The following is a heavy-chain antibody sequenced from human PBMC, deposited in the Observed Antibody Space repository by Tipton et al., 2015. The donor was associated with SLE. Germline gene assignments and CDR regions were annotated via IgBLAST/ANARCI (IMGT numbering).Heavy chain of an antibody. V-gene: IGHV3-30*04. CDR3: ASGLPSLPFLFDY. J-gene: IGHJ4*02. CDR2: ISYDGSNK. Sequence: SLRLSCAASGFTFSSYAMHWVRQAPGKGLEWVAVISYDGSNKYYADSVKGRFTISRDNSKNTLYLQMNSLRAEDTAVYYCASGLPSLPFLFDYWGQGTLVTVSS. CDR1: GFTFSSYA. D-gene: IGHD3-3*01.